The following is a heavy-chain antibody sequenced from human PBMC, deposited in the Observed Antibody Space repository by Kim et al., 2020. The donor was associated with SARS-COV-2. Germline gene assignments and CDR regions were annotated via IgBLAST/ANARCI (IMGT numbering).Heavy chain of an antibody. J-gene: IGHJ4*02. D-gene: IGHD1-26*01. CDR3: ARDTGGADFAY. V-gene: IGHV4-61*01. CDR1: GGSVSSGSYY. CDR2: IYYSGST. Sequence: SETLSLTCTVSGGSVSSGSYYWSWIRQPPGKGLEWIGYIYYSGSTNYNPSLKSRVTISVDTSKNQFSLKLSSVTAADTAVYYCARDTGGADFAYWGQGTLGTVSS.